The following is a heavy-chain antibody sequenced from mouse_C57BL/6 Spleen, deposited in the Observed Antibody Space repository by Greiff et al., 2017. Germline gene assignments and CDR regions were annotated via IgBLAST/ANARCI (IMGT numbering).Heavy chain of an antibody. CDR3: ARGYYGSSGDWYFDV. J-gene: IGHJ1*03. D-gene: IGHD1-1*01. V-gene: IGHV14-2*01. Sequence: EVQLQQSGAELVKPGASVKLSCTASGFNIKDYYMHWVKQRTEQGLEWIGRIDPEDGETKYAPKFQGKATIPADTSSNTAYLQLSSLTSEDTAVYYWARGYYGSSGDWYFDVWGTGTTVTVSS. CDR1: GFNIKDYY. CDR2: IDPEDGET.